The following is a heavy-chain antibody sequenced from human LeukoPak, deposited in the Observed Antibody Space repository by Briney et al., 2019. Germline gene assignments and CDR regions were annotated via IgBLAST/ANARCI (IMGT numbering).Heavy chain of an antibody. CDR1: GGSISSYY. V-gene: IGHV4-39*01. Sequence: SETLSLTCTVSGGSISSYYWGWIRQPPGKGLEWIGSIFYSGNTYDNPSLKSRVTISVDTSKNQFSLKLNSVTAADTAVYYCARHRSRWLQSSFDYWGQGTLVTVSS. J-gene: IGHJ4*02. D-gene: IGHD5-24*01. CDR3: ARHRSRWLQSSFDY. CDR2: IFYSGNT.